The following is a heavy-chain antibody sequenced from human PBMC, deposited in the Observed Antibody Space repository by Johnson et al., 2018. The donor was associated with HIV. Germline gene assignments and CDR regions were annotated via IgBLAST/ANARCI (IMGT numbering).Heavy chain of an antibody. V-gene: IGHV3-64*01. CDR2: ISNNGGST. CDR3: ARRFYDSSGAGFDI. CDR1: GFTFSSYA. D-gene: IGHD3-22*01. J-gene: IGHJ3*02. Sequence: VQLVESGGGLLQPGGSLRLSCAASGFTFSSYAIHWVRQAPGKGLEYVSAISNNGGSTYYANSVKGRFTISRDNSKNTLYLQMGSLRAEDMAVYYCARRFYDSSGAGFDIWGQGTMVTVSS.